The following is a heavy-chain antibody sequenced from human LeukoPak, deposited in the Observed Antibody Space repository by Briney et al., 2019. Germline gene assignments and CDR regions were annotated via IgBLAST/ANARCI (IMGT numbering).Heavy chain of an antibody. V-gene: IGHV4-34*01. CDR3: ARGLPKRGAFFTGYYYFDY. J-gene: IGHJ4*02. Sequence: KPSETLSLTCAVYGGSFSGYYWSWIRQPPGKGLEWIGEINHSGSTNYNPSLKSRVTISVDTSKNQFSLKLSSVTAADTAVYYCARGLPKRGAFFTGYYYFDYWGQGTLVTVSS. CDR1: GGSFSGYY. D-gene: IGHD3-9*01. CDR2: INHSGST.